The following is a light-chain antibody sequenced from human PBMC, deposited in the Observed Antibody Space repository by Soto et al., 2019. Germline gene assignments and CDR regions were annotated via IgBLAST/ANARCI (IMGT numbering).Light chain of an antibody. CDR3: QQYGGSPRT. J-gene: IGKJ1*01. CDR1: QSVSSNY. Sequence: EIVLTQSPGTLSLSPGERATLSCRASQSVSSNYLAWYQQKSGQAPRLLIYGASSRATGIPDWFSGSGSGTDFTLTISRLEPEDFAVYYCQQYGGSPRTFGQGTKVEIK. V-gene: IGKV3-20*01. CDR2: GAS.